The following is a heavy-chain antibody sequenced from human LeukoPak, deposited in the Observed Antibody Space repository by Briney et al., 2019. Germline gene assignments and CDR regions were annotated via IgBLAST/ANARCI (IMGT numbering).Heavy chain of an antibody. CDR1: GFTFDDYG. J-gene: IGHJ3*02. CDR2: IIWNGGST. V-gene: IGHV3-20*04. Sequence: GGSLRLSCVASGFTFDDYGLSWVRQAPGKGLEWVSGIIWNGGSTGYADSVKGRFTISRDNAKKSLYLQMNSLRVEDTALYYCVRAHKYYFESSGFHAFDIWGQGTTVTVSS. D-gene: IGHD3-22*01. CDR3: VRAHKYYFESSGFHAFDI.